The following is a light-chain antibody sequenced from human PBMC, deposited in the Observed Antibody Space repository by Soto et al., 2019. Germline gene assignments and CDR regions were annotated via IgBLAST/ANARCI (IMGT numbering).Light chain of an antibody. CDR1: SSDIGSYNL. J-gene: IGLJ3*02. V-gene: IGLV2-23*02. Sequence: QSVLTQPASVSGSPGQSITISCTGSSSDIGSYNLVSWYQQHPGKAPKLIIYEVNKRPSGISTRFSASKSGNTASLTISGLQAEDEADYHCCSYASSSPWVFGGGTKVT. CDR3: CSYASSSPWV. CDR2: EVN.